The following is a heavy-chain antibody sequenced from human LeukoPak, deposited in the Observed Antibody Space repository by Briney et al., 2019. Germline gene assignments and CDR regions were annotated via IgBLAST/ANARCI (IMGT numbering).Heavy chain of an antibody. CDR2: ISYDGSNK. J-gene: IGHJ4*02. Sequence: GGSLRLSCAASGFTSSSYAMHWVRQAPGKGLEWAAVISYDGSNKYYADSVKGRFTISRDNSKNTLYLQMNSLRAEDTAVYYCARDQEYSSSLDYWGQGTLVTVSS. CDR1: GFTSSSYA. V-gene: IGHV3-30*01. D-gene: IGHD6-6*01. CDR3: ARDQEYSSSLDY.